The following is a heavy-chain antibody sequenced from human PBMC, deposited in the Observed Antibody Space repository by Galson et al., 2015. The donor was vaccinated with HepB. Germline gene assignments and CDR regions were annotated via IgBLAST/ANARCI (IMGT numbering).Heavy chain of an antibody. CDR1: GYTFTSYA. D-gene: IGHD3-3*01. V-gene: IGHV1-3*01. J-gene: IGHJ4*02. Sequence: SVKVSCKASGYTFTSYAMHWVRQAPGQRLEWMGWINAGNGNTKYSQKFQGRVTITRDTSASTAYMELSSLRSEDTAVYYCATDFWSGYYRANYFDYWGQGTLVTVSS. CDR2: INAGNGNT. CDR3: ATDFWSGYYRANYFDY.